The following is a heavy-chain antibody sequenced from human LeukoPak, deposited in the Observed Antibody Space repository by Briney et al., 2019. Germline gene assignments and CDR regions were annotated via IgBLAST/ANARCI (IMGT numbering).Heavy chain of an antibody. Sequence: SETLSLTCTVSGGSISSSSYYWGWIRQPPGKGLEWIGSIYYSGSTYYNPSLKSRVTISVDTSKNQFSLKLSSVTAADTAVYYCARRWTPYCTNGVCYSYFDYWGQGTLVAVSS. V-gene: IGHV4-39*01. J-gene: IGHJ4*02. D-gene: IGHD2-8*01. CDR2: IYYSGST. CDR3: ARRWTPYCTNGVCYSYFDY. CDR1: GGSISSSSYY.